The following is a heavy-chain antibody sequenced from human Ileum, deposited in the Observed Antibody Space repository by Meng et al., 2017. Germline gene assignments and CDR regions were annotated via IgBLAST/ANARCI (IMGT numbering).Heavy chain of an antibody. J-gene: IGHJ4*02. CDR2: ISGHGEST. Sequence: EGEPVDSGGGLVQPGGSLSLSCVASGFSFSNHGMSWVRQAPGKGLEWVAAISGHGESTYYSDSAKGRFTVSRDNSKDTLYLQMNSLRAEDTAVYYCAKHLRGILTAYIDSWGQGTLVTVSS. V-gene: IGHV3-23*04. CDR1: GFSFSNHG. CDR3: AKHLRGILTAYIDS. D-gene: IGHD3-9*01.